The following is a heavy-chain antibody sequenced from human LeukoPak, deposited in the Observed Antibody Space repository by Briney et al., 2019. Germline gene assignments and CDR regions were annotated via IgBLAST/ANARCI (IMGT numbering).Heavy chain of an antibody. D-gene: IGHD3-16*01. J-gene: IGHJ4*02. V-gene: IGHV3-13*01. CDR3: AGGLPGGFDY. CDR2: IGSAGDT. Sequence: GGSLRLSCAASGFTFSIYGMHWVRQATGKGLEWVSGIGSAGDTYYSGSVKGRFTISRENAKNSFYLQMNSLRAGDTAVYYCAGGLPGGFDYWGQGTLVAVSS. CDR1: GFTFSIYG.